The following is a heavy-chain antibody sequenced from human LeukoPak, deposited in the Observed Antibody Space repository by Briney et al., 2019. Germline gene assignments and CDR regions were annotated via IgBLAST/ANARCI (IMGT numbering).Heavy chain of an antibody. CDR3: ATVVGAKKSFDY. D-gene: IGHD1-26*01. V-gene: IGHV3-7*01. CDR2: INHNGNVN. CDR1: GFTFSSYW. Sequence: GGSLRLSCAASGFTFSSYWMNWARQAPGKGLEWVASINHNGNVNYYVDSVKGRFTISRDNAKNSLYLQMSNLRAEDTAVYYCATVVGAKKSFDYWGQGTLVTVSS. J-gene: IGHJ4*02.